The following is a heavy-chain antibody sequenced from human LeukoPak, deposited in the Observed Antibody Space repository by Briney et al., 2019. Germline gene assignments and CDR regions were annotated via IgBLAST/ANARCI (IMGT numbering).Heavy chain of an antibody. V-gene: IGHV4-61*02. CDR1: GGSISSGSYY. D-gene: IGHD1-26*01. CDR3: ARAGKRWATHLFDAFDI. CDR2: IYTSGST. J-gene: IGHJ3*02. Sequence: KTSETLSLTCTVSGGSISSGSYYWSWIRQPAGKGLEWIGRIYTSGSTNYNPSLKSRVTISVDTSKNQFSLKLSSVTAADTAVYYCARAGKRWATHLFDAFDIWGQGTMVTVSS.